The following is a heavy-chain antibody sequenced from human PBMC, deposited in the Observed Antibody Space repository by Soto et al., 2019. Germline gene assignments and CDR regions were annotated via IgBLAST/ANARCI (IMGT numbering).Heavy chain of an antibody. V-gene: IGHV4-61*01. CDR1: GDSVSSDNYY. CDR2: IYSSGST. D-gene: IGHD5-18*01. J-gene: IGHJ4*02. Sequence: KASETLSLTCTVSGDSVSSDNYYWTWIRQPPGKGLEWIGYIYSSGSTNYNPSLKSRVTISLDTSNNQFSLKLTSVTAADTAVYYCARDIRGYSRAFDYWGQGTLVTVS. CDR3: ARDIRGYSRAFDY.